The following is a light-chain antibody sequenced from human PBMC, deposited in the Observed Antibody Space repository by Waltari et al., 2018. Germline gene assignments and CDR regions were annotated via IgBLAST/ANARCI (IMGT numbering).Light chain of an antibody. Sequence: QSALTQPASVSGSPGQSITISCTGTSSDLGDYNFVSWYQQHPGKAPKLIISHVSRPSGGSNRFSGSKSGNTASLTISGLQAEDEADYYCSSYTTSNTLWVFGGGTKLTVL. J-gene: IGLJ3*02. CDR2: HVS. V-gene: IGLV2-14*03. CDR3: SSYTTSNTLWV. CDR1: SSDLGDYNF.